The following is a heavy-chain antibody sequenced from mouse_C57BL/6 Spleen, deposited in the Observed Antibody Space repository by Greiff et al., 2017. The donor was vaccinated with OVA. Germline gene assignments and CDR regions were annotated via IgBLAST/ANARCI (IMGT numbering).Heavy chain of an antibody. J-gene: IGHJ2*01. V-gene: IGHV1-18*01. CDR2: INPNNGGT. CDR1: GYTFTDYN. D-gene: IGHD1-1*01. CDR3: AREAHYYGSSSYFDY. Sequence: VQLQQSGPELVKPGASVKIPCKASGYTFTDYNMDWVKQSHGKSLEWIGDINPNNGGTIYNQKFKGKATLTVDKSSSTAYMELRSLTSEDTAVYYCAREAHYYGSSSYFDYWGQGTTLTVSS.